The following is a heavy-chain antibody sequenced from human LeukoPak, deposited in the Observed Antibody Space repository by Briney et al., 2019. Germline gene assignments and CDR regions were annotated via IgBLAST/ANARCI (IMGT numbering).Heavy chain of an antibody. V-gene: IGHV5-10-1*01. D-gene: IGHD3-10*01. CDR3: ASLTMVRRVSVQAEYYYYGMAV. J-gene: IGHJ6*02. CDR1: GYSFISYW. CDR2: IDPSDSYT. Sequence: GESLRLSSKGSGYSFISYWISWVRQMPGKGLEWMGRIDPSDSYTNYSPSFQGHVTISADKSISTAYLQWSSLKASDTAMYYCASLTMVRRVSVQAEYYYYGMAVCSQGTTVTVSS.